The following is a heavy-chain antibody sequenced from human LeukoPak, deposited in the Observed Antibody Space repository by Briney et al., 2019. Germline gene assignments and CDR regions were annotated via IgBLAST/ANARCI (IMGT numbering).Heavy chain of an antibody. D-gene: IGHD3-10*01. CDR3: ARTYYGSGSYLRFGLSRFDYTFDY. J-gene: IGHJ4*02. CDR2: INHSGST. V-gene: IGHV4-34*01. CDR1: GGSFSGYY. Sequence: SETLSLTCAVYGGSFSGYYWSWIRQPPGKGLEWIGEINHSGSTNYNPSLKSRVTISVDTSKNQFSLKLSSVTAADTAVYYCARTYYGSGSYLRFGLSRFDYTFDYWGRGTLVTVSS.